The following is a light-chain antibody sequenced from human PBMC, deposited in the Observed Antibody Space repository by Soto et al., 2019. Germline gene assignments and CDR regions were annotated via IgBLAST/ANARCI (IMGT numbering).Light chain of an antibody. Sequence: DIQMTQSPSTLSASVGDRVSITCRASQSLSTWLAWYQQKPGKAPKLLIYKASSLESGAPLRFSGSGSGTEFTVTISSLQPDDVATYYCQQYNSYPYTFGQGTKLEIK. V-gene: IGKV1-5*03. J-gene: IGKJ2*01. CDR3: QQYNSYPYT. CDR2: KAS. CDR1: QSLSTW.